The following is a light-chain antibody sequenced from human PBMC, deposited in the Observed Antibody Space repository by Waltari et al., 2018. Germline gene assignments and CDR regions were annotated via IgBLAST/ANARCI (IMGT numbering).Light chain of an antibody. CDR3: QQYYNTPYT. Sequence: DIVMTQSPATLSVSPGERATLSCRASQSVYGNLAWYQQKPGQSPRLLIFGTSARATGIPDRFTGSGSGTEYSLTISNLQAEDVAVYYCQQYYNTPYTFGQGTKLEIK. J-gene: IGKJ2*01. CDR2: GTS. CDR1: QSVYGN. V-gene: IGKV3-15*01.